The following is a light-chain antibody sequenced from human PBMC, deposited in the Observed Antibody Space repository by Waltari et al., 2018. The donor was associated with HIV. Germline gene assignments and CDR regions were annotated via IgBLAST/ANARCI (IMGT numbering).Light chain of an antibody. CDR2: QRD. V-gene: IGLV3-1*01. CDR3: QAWDGDSVV. Sequence: SSELSQPRSMSVSAGQPASIPCRGDELDDEYACWYQQKPGQSTQLIIYQRDKRPSGVSDRFSGSMSGNTATLTISGSQSVDEADYYCQAWDGDSVVFGSGTRLTVL. J-gene: IGLJ2*01. CDR1: ELDDEY.